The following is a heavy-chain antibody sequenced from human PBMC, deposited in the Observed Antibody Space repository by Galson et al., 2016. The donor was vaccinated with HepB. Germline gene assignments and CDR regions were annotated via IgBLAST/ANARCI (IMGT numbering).Heavy chain of an antibody. J-gene: IGHJ4*02. Sequence: QSGAEVKKPGESLKISCKGSGYSFTNSWIAWVRQMPETGLEWVAIIWPGDSHTRYGPSFEGQVTISADNSITTAYLQWNSLKASDSAIYYCARLHCSGTSCLSGSAYFFDYGGQGTLVTVSS. V-gene: IGHV5-51*01. D-gene: IGHD2-15*01. CDR3: ARLHCSGTSCLSGSAYFFDY. CDR1: GYSFTNSW. CDR2: IWPGDSHT.